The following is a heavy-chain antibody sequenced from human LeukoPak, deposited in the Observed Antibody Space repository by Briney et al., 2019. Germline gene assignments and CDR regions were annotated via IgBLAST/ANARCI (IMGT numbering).Heavy chain of an antibody. D-gene: IGHD1-26*01. J-gene: IGHJ4*02. CDR3: ARELRTRGVGANLGY. V-gene: IGHV1-18*01. CDR1: GGTFSSYA. Sequence: ASVKVSCKASGGTFSSYAISWVRQAPGQGLEWMGWINPNSGGTNYAQKLQGRVTMTTDTSTSTAYMELRSLRSDDTAVYYCARELRTRGVGANLGYWGQGTLVTVSS. CDR2: INPNSGGT.